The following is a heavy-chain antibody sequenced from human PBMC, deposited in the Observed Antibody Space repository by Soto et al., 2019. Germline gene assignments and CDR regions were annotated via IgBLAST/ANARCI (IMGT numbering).Heavy chain of an antibody. Sequence: QVTLKESGPVLVKPTETLTLTCTVSGFSLNNPRVGVTWIRQPPGKALEWLAHIFSNDEKSYSTSLKSRLTISKDTSKSQVVLTMTNMDPVDTATYYCARMLRGVNYYGMDVWGQGTTVTVSS. CDR2: IFSNDEK. CDR1: GFSLNNPRVG. J-gene: IGHJ6*02. D-gene: IGHD3-10*01. CDR3: ARMLRGVNYYGMDV. V-gene: IGHV2-26*01.